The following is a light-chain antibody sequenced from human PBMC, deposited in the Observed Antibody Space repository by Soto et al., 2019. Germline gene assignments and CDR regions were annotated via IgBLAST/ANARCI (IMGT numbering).Light chain of an antibody. CDR3: QQYNNWPPWT. CDR1: QSVSSN. V-gene: IGKV3-15*01. CDR2: GAS. J-gene: IGKJ1*01. Sequence: EIVMTQSPATLSVSQGERATLSCRASQSVSSNLAWYQQKPGQAPRLIIYGASTRATGIPARFSGSGSGTEFTLTISSLQSEDFAVYYCQQYNNWPPWTFGQGTKVEIK.